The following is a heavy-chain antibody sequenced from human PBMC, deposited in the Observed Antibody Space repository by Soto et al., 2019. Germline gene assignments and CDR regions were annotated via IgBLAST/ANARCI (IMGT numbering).Heavy chain of an antibody. D-gene: IGHD2-15*01. J-gene: IGHJ5*02. V-gene: IGHV4-39*01. CDR2: IYYNGST. CDR3: ARQRVVPATGTNWFDP. Sequence: QVQVQESGPGLVKPSDTLSLTCTVSGGSVSSSSYCWGGIRQSPGKGLEWIGTIYYNGSTYYNPSLKSRVTLAVDTSRNHISLKLTSVTASDTALYCCARQRVVPATGTNWFDPWGEGTLVTVSS. CDR1: GGSVSSSSYC.